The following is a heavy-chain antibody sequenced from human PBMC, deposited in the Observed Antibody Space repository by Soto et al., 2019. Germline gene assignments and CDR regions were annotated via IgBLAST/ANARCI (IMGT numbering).Heavy chain of an antibody. J-gene: IGHJ5*02. Sequence: QITLKESGPTLVKPTQTLTLTCTFSGFSLTTRGVGVGWIRHPPGNALECLALIYWDDDKRYSPSLQSRLSITKDTSKTPVVLTMTNVDPVDTAPYYFAHIPTYYQYGGFDPWGQGTLAAVSS. V-gene: IGHV2-5*02. CDR3: AHIPTYYQYGGFDP. D-gene: IGHD3-16*01. CDR2: IYWDDDK. CDR1: GFSLTTRGVG.